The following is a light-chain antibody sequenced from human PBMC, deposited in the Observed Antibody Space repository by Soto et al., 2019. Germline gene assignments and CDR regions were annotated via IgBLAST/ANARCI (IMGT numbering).Light chain of an antibody. Sequence: QSALTQPASVSGSPGQSITISCTGTSSDVGDYNYVSWYQQHPGKAPKLMIYDVTNRPSGVSNRFSGSKSGNTASLTLSGPQAEDEADDYYSSYTSSSAVGVFGGGTKLTVL. CDR3: SSYTSSSAVGV. J-gene: IGLJ3*02. V-gene: IGLV2-14*01. CDR1: SSDVGDYNY. CDR2: DVT.